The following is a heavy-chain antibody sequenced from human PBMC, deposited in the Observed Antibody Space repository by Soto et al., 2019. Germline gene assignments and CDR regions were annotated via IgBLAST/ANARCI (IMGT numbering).Heavy chain of an antibody. V-gene: IGHV1-18*01. J-gene: IGHJ4*02. CDR3: ARSPRHPFGY. D-gene: IGHD6-6*01. CDR1: RVTLTCYG. CDR2: ISAYNGNT. Sequence: GVSAKPSSKDPRVTLTCYGIGWARQAPGQGLEWMGWISAYNGNTKYAQKLQGRVTMTTDTSTSTAYMELRSLRSDDTSVYYCARSPRHPFGYWGQGTLVTVSS.